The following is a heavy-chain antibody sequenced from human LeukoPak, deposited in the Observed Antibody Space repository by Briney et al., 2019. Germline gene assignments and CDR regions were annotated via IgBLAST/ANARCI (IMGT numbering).Heavy chain of an antibody. J-gene: IGHJ4*02. D-gene: IGHD6-13*01. CDR3: ARSLNSRLIDY. CDR2: IIPIFGTS. Sequence: SVKVSCKASGGTFSSYAINWVRQAPGQGLEWMGGIIPIFGTSNYAQKFQGRVTITADESTSTAYMELSSLRSEDTAVYYCARSLNSRLIDYWGQGTLVTVSS. V-gene: IGHV1-69*13. CDR1: GGTFSSYA.